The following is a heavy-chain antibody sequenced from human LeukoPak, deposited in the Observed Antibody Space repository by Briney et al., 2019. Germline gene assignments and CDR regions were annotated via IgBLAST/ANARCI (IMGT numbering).Heavy chain of an antibody. V-gene: IGHV1-18*01. CDR3: ARVASSGWYVYNWFDP. CDR2: ISAYNGNT. CDR1: GYTFTSYG. D-gene: IGHD6-19*01. Sequence: ASVKVSCKASGYTFTSYGISWVRQAPGQGLEWMGWISAYNGNTSYAQKLQGRVTMTTDTSTSTAYMELRSLRSDDTAVYYCARVASSGWYVYNWFDPWGQGTLVTVSS. J-gene: IGHJ5*02.